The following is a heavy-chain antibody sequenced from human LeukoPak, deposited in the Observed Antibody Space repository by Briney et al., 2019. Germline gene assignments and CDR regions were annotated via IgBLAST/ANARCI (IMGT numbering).Heavy chain of an antibody. CDR1: GGSFSGYY. Sequence: PSETLSLTCAVYGGSFSGYYWSWIRQPPGKGLEWIGEINHSGSTNYNPSLKSRVTISVDTSKHQLSLKLSSVTAADTAVYYCARDSQSFYASFDIWGQGTMVTVS. CDR3: ARDSQSFYASFDI. D-gene: IGHD1-26*01. CDR2: INHSGST. J-gene: IGHJ3*02. V-gene: IGHV4-34*01.